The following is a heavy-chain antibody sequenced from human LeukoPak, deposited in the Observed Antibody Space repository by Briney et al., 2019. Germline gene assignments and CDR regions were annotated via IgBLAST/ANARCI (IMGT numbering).Heavy chain of an antibody. J-gene: IGHJ3*02. CDR1: GFTFSSYA. CDR3: ARAKMFYYEGGTYYHAFNI. D-gene: IGHD3-22*01. V-gene: IGHV3-21*01. Sequence: RPGGSLRLSCAASGFTFSSYAMSWVRQAPGKGLEWVSSISSSSNYIYYADSVKGRFTISRDNAKNSLYLQMNSLRAEDTAVYYCARAKMFYYEGGTYYHAFNIWGQGTMVTVSS. CDR2: ISSSSNYI.